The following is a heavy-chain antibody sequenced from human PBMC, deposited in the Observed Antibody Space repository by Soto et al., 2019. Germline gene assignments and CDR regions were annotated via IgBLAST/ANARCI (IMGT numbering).Heavy chain of an antibody. Sequence: SETLSLTCAVYGGSFSGYYWSWIRQPPGKGLEWIGEINHSGSTNYNPSLKSRVTISVDTSKNQFSLKLSSVTAADTAVYYCARLAPSGWSSFQHWGQGTLVTVSS. V-gene: IGHV4-34*01. D-gene: IGHD2-15*01. CDR1: GGSFSGYY. J-gene: IGHJ1*01. CDR3: ARLAPSGWSSFQH. CDR2: INHSGST.